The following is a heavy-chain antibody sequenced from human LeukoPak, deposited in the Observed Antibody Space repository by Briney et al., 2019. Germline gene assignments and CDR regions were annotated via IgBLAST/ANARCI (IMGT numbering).Heavy chain of an antibody. J-gene: IGHJ4*02. D-gene: IGHD6-19*01. V-gene: IGHV3-23*01. CDR3: AKLTQIAVAGDY. CDR1: GFTFSSYA. Sequence: GGSLRLSCAASGFTFSSYAMSWVRQAPGKGLEWVSAISGSGGSTYYADSVKCRFTISRDNSKNTLYLQMNSLRAEHTAVYYCAKLTQIAVAGDYWGQGTLVTVSS. CDR2: ISGSGGST.